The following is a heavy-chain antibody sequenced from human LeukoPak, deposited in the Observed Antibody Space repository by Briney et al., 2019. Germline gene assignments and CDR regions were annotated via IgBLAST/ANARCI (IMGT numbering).Heavy chain of an antibody. CDR3: AREKGRLLSAFDI. D-gene: IGHD2-21*02. V-gene: IGHV3-64*01. J-gene: IGHJ3*02. CDR1: GFTFSYYA. CDR2: ISSNGGST. Sequence: GGSLRLSCAASGFTFSYYAMHWVRQAPGKGLEYVSAISSNGGSTYYANSVKGRFTISRDNSKNTLYLQMGSLRAEDMAVYYCAREKGRLLSAFDIWAHGTIVSVSS.